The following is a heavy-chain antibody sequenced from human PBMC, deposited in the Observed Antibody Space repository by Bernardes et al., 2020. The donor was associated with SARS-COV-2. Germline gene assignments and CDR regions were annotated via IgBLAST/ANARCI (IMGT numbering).Heavy chain of an antibody. CDR1: GGSISSYY. CDR2: IYYSGST. V-gene: IGHV4-59*08. Sequence: SETLSLTCTVSGGSISSYYWSWIRQPPGKGLEWIGYIYYSGSTNYNPSLKSRVTISVDTSKNQFSLKLSSVTAADTAVYYCARQVQVRTMIVVPGAFDIWGQGTMVTVSS. CDR3: ARQVQVRTMIVVPGAFDI. D-gene: IGHD3-22*01. J-gene: IGHJ3*02.